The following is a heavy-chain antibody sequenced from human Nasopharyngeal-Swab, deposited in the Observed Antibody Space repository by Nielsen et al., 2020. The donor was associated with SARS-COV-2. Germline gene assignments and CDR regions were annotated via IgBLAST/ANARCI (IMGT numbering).Heavy chain of an antibody. V-gene: IGHV1-18*01. J-gene: IGHJ5*02. CDR1: GYTFTSYA. D-gene: IGHD3-10*01. CDR3: ATEFYGSGSYYSNWFDP. Sequence: ASVKVSCKASGYTFTSYAMNWVRQAPGQGLEWMGWISAYNGNTNYAQKLQGRVTMTTDTSTSTAYMELRSLRSDDTAVYYCATEFYGSGSYYSNWFDPWGQGTLVTVSS. CDR2: ISAYNGNT.